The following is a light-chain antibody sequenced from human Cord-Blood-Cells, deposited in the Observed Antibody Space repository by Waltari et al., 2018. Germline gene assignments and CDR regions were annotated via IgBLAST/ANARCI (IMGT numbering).Light chain of an antibody. Sequence: QSALTQPASVSGSPGQSITISCTGTSSDVGGYNYLSWYQQHPGKAPKPMIYDVSNRPSGVSNRFSGSKSGNTASLTISGLQAEDEADYYCSSYTSSSTLWVFGGGTKLTVL. CDR2: DVS. J-gene: IGLJ3*02. CDR3: SSYTSSSTLWV. V-gene: IGLV2-14*01. CDR1: SSDVGGYNY.